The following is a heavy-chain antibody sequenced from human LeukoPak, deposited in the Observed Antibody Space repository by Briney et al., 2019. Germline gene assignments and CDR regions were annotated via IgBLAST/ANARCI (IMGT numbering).Heavy chain of an antibody. Sequence: GRSLRLSCAASGFTFSSYAMHWVRQAPGKGLEWVAVISYDGSNKYYADSVEGRFTISRDNSKNTLYLQMNSLRAEDTAVYYCARAGGSDAFDIWGQGTMVTVSS. D-gene: IGHD3-16*01. J-gene: IGHJ3*02. CDR2: ISYDGSNK. CDR1: GFTFSSYA. CDR3: ARAGGSDAFDI. V-gene: IGHV3-30*04.